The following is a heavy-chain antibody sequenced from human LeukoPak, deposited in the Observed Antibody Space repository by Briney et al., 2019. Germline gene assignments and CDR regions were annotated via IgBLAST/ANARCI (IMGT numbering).Heavy chain of an antibody. V-gene: IGHV3-48*02. CDR2: ITSRSTI. CDR3: ARRVSGSYLDY. Sequence: GGSLRLSCAASGFAFSTYGMNWVRQAPGKGLEWVSYITSRSTIYYADSVKGRFTISRDNVKNSLYLEMNSLRDDDTAVYYCARRVSGSYLDYWGQGILVTVSS. J-gene: IGHJ4*02. D-gene: IGHD3-10*01. CDR1: GFAFSTYG.